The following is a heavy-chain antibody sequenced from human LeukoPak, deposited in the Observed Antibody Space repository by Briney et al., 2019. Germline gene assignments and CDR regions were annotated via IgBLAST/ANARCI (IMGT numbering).Heavy chain of an antibody. V-gene: IGHV1-69*05. CDR2: IIPIFGTA. D-gene: IGHD6-19*01. Sequence: SVKVSCRASGGTFSSYAISWVRQAPGQGLEWMGRIIPIFGTANYAQKFQGRVTITTDESTSTAYMELSSLRSEDTAVYYCARDGSSGSFDYWGQGTLVTVSS. J-gene: IGHJ4*02. CDR1: GGTFSSYA. CDR3: ARDGSSGSFDY.